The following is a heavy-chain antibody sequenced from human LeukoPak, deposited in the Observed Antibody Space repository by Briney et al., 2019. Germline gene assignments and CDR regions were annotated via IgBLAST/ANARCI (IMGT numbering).Heavy chain of an antibody. V-gene: IGHV3-23*01. CDR2: ISGSGGHT. CDR1: GITFNSHA. D-gene: IGHD5-12*01. J-gene: IGHJ6*03. Sequence: GGSLRLSCAASGITFNSHAMSWVRQAPGKGLEWVSLISGSGGHTYYGDSVKGRFTISRDNSKNTLYLQMNSLRADDTAVYYCAKGGVATMRGGYNYYYYYIEVWGRGTTVTVSS. CDR3: AKGGVATMRGGYNYYYYYIEV.